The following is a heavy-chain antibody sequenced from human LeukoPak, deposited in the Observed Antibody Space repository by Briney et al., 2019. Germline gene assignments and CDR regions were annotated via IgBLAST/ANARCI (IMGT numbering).Heavy chain of an antibody. V-gene: IGHV3-11*01. Sequence: GESLKISCAASGFTFSDYYMSWIRQAPGKGLEWVSYISSSGSTIYYADSVKGRFTISRDNAKNSLYLQMNSLRAEDTAVYYCARDKDGYNVFDYWGQGTLVTVSS. CDR3: ARDKDGYNVFDY. J-gene: IGHJ4*02. CDR1: GFTFSDYY. D-gene: IGHD5-24*01. CDR2: ISSSGSTI.